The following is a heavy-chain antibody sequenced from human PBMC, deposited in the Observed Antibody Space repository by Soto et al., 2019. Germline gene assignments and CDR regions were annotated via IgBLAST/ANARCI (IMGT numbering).Heavy chain of an antibody. V-gene: IGHV3-33*01. CDR3: ARVLSGIAVDY. CDR2: IWNDGSNK. D-gene: IGHD6-13*01. Sequence: GGSLRLSCAASGFTFSNYGMHWVRQAPGKGLEWVALIWNDGSNKYYADSVKGRFTISRDNSDNTLYLQMNSLRAEDTAVYYSARVLSGIAVDYWGQGTLVTVSS. J-gene: IGHJ4*02. CDR1: GFTFSNYG.